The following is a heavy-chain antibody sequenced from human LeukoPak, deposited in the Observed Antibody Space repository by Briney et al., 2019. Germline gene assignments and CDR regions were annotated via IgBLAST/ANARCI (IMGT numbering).Heavy chain of an antibody. CDR2: IWYDGSNK. D-gene: IGHD1-14*01. CDR1: GFTSSSYG. J-gene: IGHJ3*02. Sequence: GGSLRLSCAASGFTSSSYGMHWVRQAPGKGLEWVAVIWYDGSNKYYADSVKGRFTISRDNSKNTLYLQMNSLRAEDTAVYYCASALRTGTSNAFDIWGQGTMVTVSS. CDR3: ASALRTGTSNAFDI. V-gene: IGHV3-33*01.